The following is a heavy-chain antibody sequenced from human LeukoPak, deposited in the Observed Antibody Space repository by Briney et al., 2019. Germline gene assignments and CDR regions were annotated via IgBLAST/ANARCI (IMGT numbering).Heavy chain of an antibody. Sequence: SETLSLTCTVSGGSISSTNYHWGWIRQPPGKGLEWIGSIYYSGSTYYNPSLKSRATISVDTSKNQFSQKLSSVTAADTAVYYCARPLVGTTDYFDYWGQGTLVTVSS. CDR2: IYYSGST. D-gene: IGHD1-26*01. CDR3: ARPLVGTTDYFDY. J-gene: IGHJ4*02. V-gene: IGHV4-39*01. CDR1: GGSISSTNYH.